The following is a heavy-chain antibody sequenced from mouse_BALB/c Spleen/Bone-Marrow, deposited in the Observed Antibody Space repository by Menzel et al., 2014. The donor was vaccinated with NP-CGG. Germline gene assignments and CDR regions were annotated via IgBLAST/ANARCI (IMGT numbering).Heavy chain of an antibody. CDR2: IDPANGNT. CDR1: GFNIKDTY. Sequence: VQLQQSGAELVKPGASVKLSCTASGFNIKDTYMHWVKQRPEQGLEWIGGIDPANGNTKYDPKFQGKATITADTSSNTAYLQLSSLTSEDTAVYYCAKYGGLRYAMDYWGQGTSVTVSS. D-gene: IGHD2-4*01. CDR3: AKYGGLRYAMDY. V-gene: IGHV14-3*02. J-gene: IGHJ4*01.